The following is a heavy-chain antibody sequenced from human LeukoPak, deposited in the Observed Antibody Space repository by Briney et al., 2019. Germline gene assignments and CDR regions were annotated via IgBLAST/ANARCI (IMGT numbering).Heavy chain of an antibody. D-gene: IGHD6-19*01. CDR3: ARDNVAVAAYYLDY. CDR2: INPNSGGT. CDR1: GYTFTGYY. V-gene: IGHV1-2*02. Sequence: ASVKVSCKASGYTFTGYYMHWVRQAPGQGLEWMGWINPNSGGTNYAQKFQGRVTMTRDTSISTAYMELSRLRSDDTAVYYCARDNVAVAAYYLDYWGQGTLVTVSS. J-gene: IGHJ4*02.